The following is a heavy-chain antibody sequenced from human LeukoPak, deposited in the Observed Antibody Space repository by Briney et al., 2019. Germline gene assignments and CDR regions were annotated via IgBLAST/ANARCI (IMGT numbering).Heavy chain of an antibody. J-gene: IGHJ4*02. Sequence: GASVKVSCKASGYTFTSYYMHWVRQAPGQGLEWMGIINPSGGSTSYAQKFQGRVTMTRDTSTSTVYMELSSLRSEDTAVYYCARGITGRPSIAAAGLDYWGQGTLVTVSS. CDR1: GYTFTSYY. D-gene: IGHD6-13*01. CDR2: INPSGGST. CDR3: ARGITGRPSIAAAGLDY. V-gene: IGHV1-46*01.